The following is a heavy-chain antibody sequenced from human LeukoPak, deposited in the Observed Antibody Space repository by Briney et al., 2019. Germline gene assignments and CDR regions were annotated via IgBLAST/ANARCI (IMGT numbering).Heavy chain of an antibody. V-gene: IGHV3-64*01. D-gene: IGHD6-19*01. CDR1: GFTFDIYA. Sequence: GGSLRLSCAASGFTFDIYAMHWVRQAPGKGLEYVSGISDQGGSTYYANSVKGRFTISRDNSKNTLYLQMGSLSAEDTAVYYCARVDSTGWDDAFDYWGQGTLVTVSS. CDR2: ISDQGGST. CDR3: ARVDSTGWDDAFDY. J-gene: IGHJ4*02.